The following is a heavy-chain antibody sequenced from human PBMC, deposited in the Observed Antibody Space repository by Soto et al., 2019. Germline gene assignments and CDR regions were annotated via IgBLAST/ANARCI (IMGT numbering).Heavy chain of an antibody. CDR2: IYYSEST. Sequence: QVQLQESGPGLVKPSQTLSLTCTVSGGSISSGGYYWSWIRQHPGKGLEWIAYIYYSESTYYNPFFKRRIIISLAASKNKFSLMLSYGTHADAAVYYCSAYTDFCFCDFDIWGRGIVVTVPS. V-gene: IGHV4-31*08. J-gene: IGHJ3*02. CDR3: SAYTDFCFCDFDI. CDR1: GGSISSGGYY. D-gene: IGHD3-3*01.